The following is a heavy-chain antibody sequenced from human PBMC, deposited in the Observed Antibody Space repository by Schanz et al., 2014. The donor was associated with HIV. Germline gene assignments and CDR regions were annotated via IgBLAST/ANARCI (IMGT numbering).Heavy chain of an antibody. CDR3: ANEEVPNDY. CDR2: ISISGETT. CDR1: GFPFSNYA. V-gene: IGHV3-23*01. Sequence: EVQLLESGGGLVQPGGSLRLSCAASGFPFSNYAMTWVRQAPGKGLEWVSGISISGETTFYADSVKGRFTISRDNSKNTVYLQMNTLRAEDTAVYYCANEEVPNDYWGQGTLVTVSS. J-gene: IGHJ4*02.